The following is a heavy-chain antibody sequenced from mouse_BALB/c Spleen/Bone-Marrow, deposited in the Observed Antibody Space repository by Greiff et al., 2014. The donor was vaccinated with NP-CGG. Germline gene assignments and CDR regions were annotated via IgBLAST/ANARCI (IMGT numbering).Heavy chain of an antibody. D-gene: IGHD2-10*02. Sequence: DVHLVESGGGLVKPGGSLKLSCAASGFTFSDYYIYWLRQTQEKRLEWVATISDGGNYSYYPDSVKGRFTISRDNAKNNLYLQMSSLKSEDTAMYYCARSRMRYGAMDYWGQGTSVTVFS. CDR1: GFTFSDYY. CDR3: ARSRMRYGAMDY. J-gene: IGHJ4*01. CDR2: ISDGGNYS. V-gene: IGHV5-4*02.